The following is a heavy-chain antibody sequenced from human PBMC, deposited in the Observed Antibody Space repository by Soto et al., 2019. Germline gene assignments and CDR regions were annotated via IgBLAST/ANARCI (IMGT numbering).Heavy chain of an antibody. Sequence: EVQLVESGGGLVQPGGSLRLSCVASGFTFITSFMGWVRQAPGKGLEWVANINQDGGGTYYVDSVEGRFTISRDNAKDSLYLQMNSLRVEDTAVYYCAKDPPWTVGPLAMDVWGQGTTVTVSS. CDR3: AKDPPWTVGPLAMDV. CDR2: INQDGGGT. V-gene: IGHV3-7*03. D-gene: IGHD2-2*01. CDR1: GFTFITSF. J-gene: IGHJ6*02.